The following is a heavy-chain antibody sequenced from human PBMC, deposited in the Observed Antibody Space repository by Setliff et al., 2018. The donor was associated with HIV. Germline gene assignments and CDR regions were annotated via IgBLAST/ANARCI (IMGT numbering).Heavy chain of an antibody. D-gene: IGHD2-2*01. V-gene: IGHV3-30*02. CDR1: GYTFSLYG. Sequence: GGSLRLSCSASGYTFSLYGMHWVRQTPGEGLEWVAFINYDGTNKMYADFVRGRFTISRDIAKSSLYLQMDSLSAEDTAVYYCTSGALLPTVDYWGRGTLVTVSS. CDR2: INYDGTNK. J-gene: IGHJ4*02. CDR3: TSGALLPTVDY.